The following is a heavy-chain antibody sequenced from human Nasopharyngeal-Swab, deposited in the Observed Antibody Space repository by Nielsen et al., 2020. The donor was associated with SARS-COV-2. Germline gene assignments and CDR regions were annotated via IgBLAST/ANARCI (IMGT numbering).Heavy chain of an antibody. J-gene: IGHJ5*02. CDR2: ISHNSGT. CDR1: GVSITSQY. Sequence: GSLRLSCTVSGVSITSQYWSWIRQPPGKGLGWIGYISHNSGTSYNPSLKSRVTMFMDTSKNQFSLRLRSVTAADTAVYYCAKEGATGWFDPCGQGTLVTVSS. CDR3: AKEGATGWFDP. V-gene: IGHV4-59*11.